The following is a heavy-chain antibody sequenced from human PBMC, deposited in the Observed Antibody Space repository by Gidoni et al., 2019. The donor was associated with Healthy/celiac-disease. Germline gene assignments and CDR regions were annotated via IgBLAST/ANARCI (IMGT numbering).Heavy chain of an antibody. V-gene: IGHV3-49*03. CDR3: TRDRGRIMITFGGVPAPDY. D-gene: IGHD3-16*01. CDR1: GFTFGDYA. Sequence: EVQLVESGGGLVQPGRSLRLSCTASGFTFGDYAMSWFRQAPGKGLEWVGFIRSKAYGGTTEYAASVKGRFTISRDDSKSIAYLQMNSLKTEDTAVYYCTRDRGRIMITFGGVPAPDYWGQGTLVTVSS. CDR2: IRSKAYGGTT. J-gene: IGHJ4*02.